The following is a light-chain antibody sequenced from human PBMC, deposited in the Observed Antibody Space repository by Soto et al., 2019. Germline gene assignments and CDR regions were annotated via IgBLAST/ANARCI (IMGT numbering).Light chain of an antibody. J-gene: IGKJ1*01. CDR1: QSVNSIY. CDR2: GAS. V-gene: IGKV3-20*01. Sequence: EIVLAQSPGTLSLSPGERATLSCRASQSVNSIYLAWYQQKPGQAPRLLIYGASSRATGIPDRFSASGSGTDFTLTISRLEPEDFAVYYCQQYGDASWTFGQGTKVDIK. CDR3: QQYGDASWT.